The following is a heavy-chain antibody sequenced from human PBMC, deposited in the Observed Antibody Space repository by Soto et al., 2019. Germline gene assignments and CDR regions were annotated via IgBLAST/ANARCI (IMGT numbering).Heavy chain of an antibody. D-gene: IGHD3-22*01. Sequence: ASVKVSCKASGGTFSSYAISWVRQAPGQGLEWMGGIIPIFGTANYAQKFQGRVTITADESTSTAYMELSSLRSEDTAVYYCARSKRNYYDSSGYYQNAPDAFDIWGQGTMVTVSS. CDR1: GGTFSSYA. CDR2: IIPIFGTA. J-gene: IGHJ3*02. V-gene: IGHV1-69*13. CDR3: ARSKRNYYDSSGYYQNAPDAFDI.